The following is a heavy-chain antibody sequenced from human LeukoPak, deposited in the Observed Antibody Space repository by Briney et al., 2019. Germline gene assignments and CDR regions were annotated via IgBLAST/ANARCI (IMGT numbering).Heavy chain of an antibody. CDR2: ISGTSTYI. Sequence: PGGSLRLSCTASGFSFSAYSMNWVRQAPGKGLQWVSSISGTSTYIYYADSVRGRFTISRDNTKNSLYLQMSSLRAEDTAVYYCATVAAGFYWGQGTLVTVSS. D-gene: IGHD6-13*01. CDR3: ATVAAGFY. J-gene: IGHJ4*02. V-gene: IGHV3-21*01. CDR1: GFSFSAYS.